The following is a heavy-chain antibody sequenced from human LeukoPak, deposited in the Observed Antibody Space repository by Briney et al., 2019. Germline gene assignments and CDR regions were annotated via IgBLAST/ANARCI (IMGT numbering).Heavy chain of an antibody. J-gene: IGHJ4*02. Sequence: GGSLRLSCAASGFTFSSYEMNWVRQAPGKGLEWDSYISSSGSTIYYADSVKGRFTISRDNAKNSLYLQMNSLRAEDTAVYYCARVGSSWYAVDYWGQGTLVTVSS. CDR2: ISSSGSTI. CDR1: GFTFSSYE. CDR3: ARVGSSWYAVDY. D-gene: IGHD6-13*01. V-gene: IGHV3-48*03.